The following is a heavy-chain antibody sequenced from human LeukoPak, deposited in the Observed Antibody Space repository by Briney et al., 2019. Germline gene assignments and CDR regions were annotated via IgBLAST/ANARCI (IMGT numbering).Heavy chain of an antibody. CDR2: IYYSGST. CDR1: GGSVSSGGYY. V-gene: IGHV4-31*03. Sequence: SQTLSLTCTVSGGSVSSGGYYWSWIRQHPGKGLEWIGYIYYSGSTYYNPSLKSRVTISVDTSKNQFSLKLSSVTAADTAVYYCARGPKPYYYDSSVIWGQGTMVTVSS. CDR3: ARGPKPYYYDSSVI. D-gene: IGHD3-22*01. J-gene: IGHJ3*02.